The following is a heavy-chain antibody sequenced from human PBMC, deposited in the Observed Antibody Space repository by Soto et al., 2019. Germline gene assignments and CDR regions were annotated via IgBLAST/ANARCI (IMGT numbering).Heavy chain of an antibody. Sequence: SVKVSCKASGGTFSGYAISWVRQAPGQGLEWMGGIIPIFGTANYAQKFQGRVTITADESTSTAYMELSSLRSEDTAVYYCASSPEITMVRGVIPPYYYYGMDVWGQGTTVTVSS. D-gene: IGHD3-10*01. J-gene: IGHJ6*02. CDR1: GGTFSGYA. CDR3: ASSPEITMVRGVIPPYYYYGMDV. V-gene: IGHV1-69*13. CDR2: IIPIFGTA.